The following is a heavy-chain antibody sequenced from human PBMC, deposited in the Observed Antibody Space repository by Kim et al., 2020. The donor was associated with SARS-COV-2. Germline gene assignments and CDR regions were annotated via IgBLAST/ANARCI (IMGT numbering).Heavy chain of an antibody. D-gene: IGHD6-13*01. CDR1: GFTVSSNY. CDR3: ATNPAAAGVV. J-gene: IGHJ4*02. Sequence: GGSLRLSCAASGFTVSSNYMSWLRQAPGKGLEWLSVIYSGDKTYYVESAKGRLTISSDNYKNTLYLQMISLRVADTAVYYCATNPAAAGVVWGQGTLVT. CDR2: IYSGDKT. V-gene: IGHV3-66*01.